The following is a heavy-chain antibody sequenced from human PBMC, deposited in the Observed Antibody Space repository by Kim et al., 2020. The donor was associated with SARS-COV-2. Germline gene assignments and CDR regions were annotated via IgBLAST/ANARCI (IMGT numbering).Heavy chain of an antibody. V-gene: IGHV1-18*01. CDR2: ISVYNGNT. D-gene: IGHD3-16*01. CDR1: GYSFTSFS. J-gene: IGHJ5*02. CDR3: ARAWGRGVYAVLWLDP. Sequence: ASVKVSCKASGYSFTSFSISWVRQAPGQGLEWMGWISVYNGNTNYAQKLQGRVTMTTDTFTSTAYMELRSLRPDDTAVYYCARAWGRGVYAVLWLDPSGQ.